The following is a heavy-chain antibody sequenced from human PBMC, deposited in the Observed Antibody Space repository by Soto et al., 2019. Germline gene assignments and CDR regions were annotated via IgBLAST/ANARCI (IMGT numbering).Heavy chain of an antibody. Sequence: QVHLVQSGAEVKKPGASVKVSCKTSGYPFPSFEIHWIRQAPGQRPEWMGGISNAGSGSIKYSQRFQDRLTISGDKRATTVYMTLSSLTSEDTAIYYCARESDHYQDFFQNWGQGSLVTVSA. V-gene: IGHV1-3*01. D-gene: IGHD3-22*01. J-gene: IGHJ4*02. CDR1: GYPFPSFE. CDR3: ARESDHYQDFFQN. CDR2: ISNAGSGSI.